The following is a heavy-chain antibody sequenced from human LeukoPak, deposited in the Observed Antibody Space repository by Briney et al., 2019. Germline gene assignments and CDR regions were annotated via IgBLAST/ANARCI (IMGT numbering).Heavy chain of an antibody. J-gene: IGHJ3*02. V-gene: IGHV3-74*01. D-gene: IGHD6-19*01. Sequence: GGSVRLLCAASGFTFNRFWMHWVRQAPGKGLVWVSRIISDGSSTNYADSVKGRFTISRDNAKNTLHLQMNSLRAEDTALYYCAREDVDITVATSGAFDIWGQGTMVTVSS. CDR3: AREDVDITVATSGAFDI. CDR1: GFTFNRFW. CDR2: IISDGSST.